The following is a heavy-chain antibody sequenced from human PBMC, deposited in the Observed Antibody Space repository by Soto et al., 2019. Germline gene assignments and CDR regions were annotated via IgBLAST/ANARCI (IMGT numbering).Heavy chain of an antibody. CDR2: IYHSGST. CDR3: ARQDRVVAEGRWFDP. Sequence: PSETLSLTCAVSGGSISSGGYSWSWIRQPPGKGLEWIGYIYHSGSTYYNPSLKSRLTISVDKSKNQFSLNLSSVTAADTAVYYCARQDRVVAEGRWFDPWGQGTLVTVSS. J-gene: IGHJ5*02. D-gene: IGHD2-15*01. V-gene: IGHV4-30-2*01. CDR1: GGSISSGGYS.